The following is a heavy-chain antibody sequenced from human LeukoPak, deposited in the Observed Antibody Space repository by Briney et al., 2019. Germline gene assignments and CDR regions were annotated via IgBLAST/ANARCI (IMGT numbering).Heavy chain of an antibody. Sequence: GGSLRLSCAASGFTITSYSMNWVRQAPGKGLEWVSTISGGGGSTYYADSVKGRFTISRDNSKNTLYLQVNSLRAEDTAVYYCAKGGKWDVTPFDYWGQGTLVTVSS. V-gene: IGHV3-23*01. D-gene: IGHD1-26*01. J-gene: IGHJ4*02. CDR2: ISGGGGST. CDR1: GFTITSYS. CDR3: AKGGKWDVTPFDY.